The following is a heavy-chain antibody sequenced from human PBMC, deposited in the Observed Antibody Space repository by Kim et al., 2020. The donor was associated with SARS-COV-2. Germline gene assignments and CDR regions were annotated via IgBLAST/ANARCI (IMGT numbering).Heavy chain of an antibody. Sequence: GGSLRLSCAASGFTFSSYSMNWVRQAPGKGLEWVSSISSSSSYIYYADSVKGRFTIFRDNAKNSLYLQMNSLRAEDTAVYYCARDQVDGSYPTLATEDYGMNVWGQGTTVTVSS. CDR1: GFTFSSYS. V-gene: IGHV3-21*01. J-gene: IGHJ6*02. CDR3: ARDQVDGSYPTLATEDYGMNV. D-gene: IGHD3-16*02. CDR2: ISSSSSYI.